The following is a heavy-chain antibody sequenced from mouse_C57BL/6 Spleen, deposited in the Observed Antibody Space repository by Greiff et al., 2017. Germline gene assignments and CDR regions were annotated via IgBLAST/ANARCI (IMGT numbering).Heavy chain of an antibody. D-gene: IGHD2-3*01. Sequence: VQGVESGPELVKPGASVKISCKASGYAFSSSWMNWVKQRPGKGLEWIGRIYPGDGDTNYNGKFKGKATLTADKSSSTAYMQLSSLTSEDSAVYFCARGGGYYPYYFDYWGQGTTLTVSS. CDR3: ARGGGYYPYYFDY. J-gene: IGHJ2*01. V-gene: IGHV1-82*01. CDR1: GYAFSSSW. CDR2: IYPGDGDT.